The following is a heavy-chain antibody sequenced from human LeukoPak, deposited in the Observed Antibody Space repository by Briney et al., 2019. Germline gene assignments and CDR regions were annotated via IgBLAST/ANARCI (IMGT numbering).Heavy chain of an antibody. CDR2: IYTSGST. V-gene: IGHV4-61*02. CDR1: GGSISSGSYY. CDR3: ARETEHCSSTSCYKGGYYYYYMDV. D-gene: IGHD2-2*02. J-gene: IGHJ6*03. Sequence: SETLSLTCTVSGGSISSGSYYWSWIRQPAGKGLEWIGRIYTSGSTNYNPSLKSRVTISVDTSKNQFSLKLSSVTAADTAVYYCARETEHCSSTSCYKGGYYYYYMDVWGKGTTVTVSS.